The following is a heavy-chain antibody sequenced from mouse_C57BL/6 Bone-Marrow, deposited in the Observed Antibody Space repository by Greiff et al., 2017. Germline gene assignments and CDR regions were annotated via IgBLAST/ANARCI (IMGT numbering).Heavy chain of an antibody. CDR3: ARRRVTDWYFDV. CDR2: IHPNSGST. D-gene: IGHD2-2*01. V-gene: IGHV1-64*01. CDR1: GYTFTSYW. J-gene: IGHJ1*03. Sequence: VQLQQSGAELVKPGASVKLSCKASGYTFTSYWMHWVKQRPGQGLEWIGMIHPNSGSTNYNEKFKSKATLTVDKSSSTAYMQLSSLTSEDSAVFYCARRRVTDWYFDVWGTGTTVTVSS.